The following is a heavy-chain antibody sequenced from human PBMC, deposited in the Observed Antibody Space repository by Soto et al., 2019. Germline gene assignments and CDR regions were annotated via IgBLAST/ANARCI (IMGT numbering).Heavy chain of an antibody. CDR1: GDSINSDNYY. Sequence: QLQLQESGPGLVKPSETLSLTCSVSGDSINSDNYYWGWNRQPPGKGLEWIGSIYYRGNTYYNPSLKTRVTISLDKSKSQFSLKLNSVTAADSAVYFCARLEGLATISYYFDYWGQGTLVTVSS. J-gene: IGHJ4*02. V-gene: IGHV4-39*01. CDR2: IYYRGNT. D-gene: IGHD3-9*01. CDR3: ARLEGLATISYYFDY.